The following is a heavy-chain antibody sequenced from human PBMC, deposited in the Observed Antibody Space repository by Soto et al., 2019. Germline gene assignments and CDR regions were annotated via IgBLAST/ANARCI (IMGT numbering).Heavy chain of an antibody. V-gene: IGHV3-23*01. CDR1: GFTFSSYA. CDR2: ISGSGGST. CDR3: ANPGVIQLWSPFDY. D-gene: IGHD5-18*01. J-gene: IGHJ4*02. Sequence: PGGSLRLSCAASGFTFSSYAMSWVRQAPGKGLEWVSAISGSGGSTYYADSVKGRFTISRDNSKNTLYLQMNSLRAEDTAVYYCANPGVIQLWSPFDYWGQGTLVTVSS.